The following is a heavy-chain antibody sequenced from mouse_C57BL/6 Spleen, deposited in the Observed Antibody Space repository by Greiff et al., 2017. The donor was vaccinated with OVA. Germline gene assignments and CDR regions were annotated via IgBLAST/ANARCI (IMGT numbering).Heavy chain of an antibody. CDR3: ARDGSYFDY. Sequence: VQLQQPGAELVRPGSSVKLSCKASGYTFTSYWMDWVKQRPGQGLEWIGNIYPSDSETHYNQKFKDKATLTVDKSSSTAYLQLSSLTSEDSAVYYCARDGSYFDYWGQGTTLTVSS. CDR2: IYPSDSET. J-gene: IGHJ2*01. V-gene: IGHV1-61*01. CDR1: GYTFTSYW. D-gene: IGHD1-1*01.